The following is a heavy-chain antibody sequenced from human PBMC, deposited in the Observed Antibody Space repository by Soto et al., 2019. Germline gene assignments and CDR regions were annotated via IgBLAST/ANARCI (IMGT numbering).Heavy chain of an antibody. Sequence: EVQLLESGGGLVQPGGSLRLSCAASGFTFSSYAMSWVRQAPGKGLEWVSAISGSGGSTYYADSVKGRFTISRDNSKNTLYLQMNSLRAEDTAVYYCAKGTDCSSTSCYRMPGSYYYYGMDVWGQGTTVTVSS. CDR3: AKGTDCSSTSCYRMPGSYYYYGMDV. CDR2: ISGSGGST. CDR1: GFTFSSYA. J-gene: IGHJ6*02. V-gene: IGHV3-23*01. D-gene: IGHD2-2*02.